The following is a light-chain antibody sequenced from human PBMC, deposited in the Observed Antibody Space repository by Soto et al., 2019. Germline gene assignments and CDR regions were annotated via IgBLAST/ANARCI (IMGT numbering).Light chain of an antibody. V-gene: IGKV3D-15*01. Sequence: EIVMTQSPATLSVSPGERATLSCRASQSVSSNLAWYQQKPGQAPRLLIYGASTRATGIPARFSGSESGTELTLTISSLQSEDFAVYYCQQYNNWPATFGQGTKVEIK. CDR3: QQYNNWPAT. CDR2: GAS. J-gene: IGKJ1*01. CDR1: QSVSSN.